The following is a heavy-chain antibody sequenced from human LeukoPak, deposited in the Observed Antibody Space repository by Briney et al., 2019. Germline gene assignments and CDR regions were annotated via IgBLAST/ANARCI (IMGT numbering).Heavy chain of an antibody. Sequence: SETLSLTCTVSGDSISGYYWSWIRQPPGKRLEWIGYISYSGSTNYNPSLKTRVTISVDTSKNQFSLKLTSVTAADTAVYYCTGSLPAAMFSLDYWGQGTLVTVSS. D-gene: IGHD2-2*01. J-gene: IGHJ4*02. V-gene: IGHV4-59*01. CDR2: ISYSGST. CDR1: GDSISGYY. CDR3: TGSLPAAMFSLDY.